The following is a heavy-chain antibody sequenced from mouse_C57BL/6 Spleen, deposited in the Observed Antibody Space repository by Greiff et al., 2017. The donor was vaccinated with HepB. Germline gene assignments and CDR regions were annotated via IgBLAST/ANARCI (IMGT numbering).Heavy chain of an antibody. Sequence: VKLVESGAELMKPGASVKLSCKATGYTFTGYWIEWVKQRPGHGLEWVGEILPGSGSTNYNEKFKGKATFTADTSSNTANMQRSSLTTEDSAIYYCARSVVYYYGLYAMDYWGQGTSVTVSS. CDR2: ILPGSGST. D-gene: IGHD1-1*01. CDR1: GYTFTGYW. J-gene: IGHJ4*01. V-gene: IGHV1-9*01. CDR3: ARSVVYYYGLYAMDY.